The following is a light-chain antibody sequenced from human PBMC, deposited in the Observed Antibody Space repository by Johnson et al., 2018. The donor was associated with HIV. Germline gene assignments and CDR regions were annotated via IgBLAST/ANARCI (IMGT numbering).Light chain of an antibody. CDR2: ENN. J-gene: IGLJ1*01. CDR3: GTWDISLSAGGV. CDR1: SSDMGNYA. V-gene: IGLV1-51*02. Sequence: QSVLTQPPSVSAAPGQKVTISCSGSSSDMGNYAVSWYQQLPGTAPKLLIYENNKRPSGIPDRFSGSKSGASVTLGITRLQTGDEADYYCGTWDISLSAGGVFGPGTKVTVL.